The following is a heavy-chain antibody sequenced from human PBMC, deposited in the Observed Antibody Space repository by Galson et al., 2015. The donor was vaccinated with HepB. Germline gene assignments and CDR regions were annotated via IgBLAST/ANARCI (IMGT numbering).Heavy chain of an antibody. CDR1: RYTFTNYF. D-gene: IGHD6-19*01. V-gene: IGHV1-2*06. Sequence: SVKVSCKASRYTFTNYFTHWVRQAPGQGLEWMGRINPNSGGTNYAQKFQGRVTMTRDTSISTAYMELSRLRSDDTAVYYCARNYYVDIAVAGWGFDYWGQGTLVTVSS. J-gene: IGHJ4*02. CDR3: ARNYYVDIAVAGWGFDY. CDR2: INPNSGGT.